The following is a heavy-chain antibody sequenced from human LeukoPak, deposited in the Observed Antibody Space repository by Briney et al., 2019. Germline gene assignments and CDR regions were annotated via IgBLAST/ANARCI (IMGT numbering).Heavy chain of an antibody. J-gene: IGHJ1*01. Sequence: SETLSLTCTVSGGSISSSGYYWGWIRQPPGKGLEWIGNIYYVGSTYYNPSLKSRVTISVDTSKNQFSLKLSSVTAADTALYYCARSSGYYFEYFHHWGQGTLVTVSS. D-gene: IGHD3-22*01. CDR3: ARSSGYYFEYFHH. CDR2: IYYVGST. CDR1: GGSISSSGYY. V-gene: IGHV4-39*07.